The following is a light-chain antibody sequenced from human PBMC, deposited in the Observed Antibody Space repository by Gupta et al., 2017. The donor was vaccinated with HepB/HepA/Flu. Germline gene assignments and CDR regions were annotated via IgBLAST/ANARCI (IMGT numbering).Light chain of an antibody. CDR2: GAS. CDR1: QTISSSY. Sequence: EIVLTQSPGTLSLSPGERATLSCRASQTISSSYLAWYQQKPGQAPRLLIYGASSRATGIPDRFSGSVSGTDFTLTISRLEPEDFAVYYCQQYDTLPCSFGQWTKLEIK. V-gene: IGKV3-20*01. J-gene: IGKJ2*04. CDR3: QQYDTLPCS.